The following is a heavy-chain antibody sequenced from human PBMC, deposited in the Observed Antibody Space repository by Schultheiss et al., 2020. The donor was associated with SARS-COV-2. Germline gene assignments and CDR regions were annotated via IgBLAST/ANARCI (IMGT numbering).Heavy chain of an antibody. Sequence: SETLSLTCTVSGGSISSSSYYWGWIRQPPGKGLEWIGSIYHSGSTYYNPSLKSRVTISVDTSKNQFSLKLSSVTAADTAVYYCARDDRDMVATIWDYWGQGTLVTVSS. J-gene: IGHJ4*02. CDR2: IYHSGST. CDR1: GGSISSSSYY. CDR3: ARDDRDMVATIWDY. V-gene: IGHV4-39*07. D-gene: IGHD5-12*01.